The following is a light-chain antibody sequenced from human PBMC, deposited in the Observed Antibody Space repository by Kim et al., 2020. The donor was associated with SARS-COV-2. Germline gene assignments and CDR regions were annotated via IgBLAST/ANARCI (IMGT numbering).Light chain of an antibody. CDR2: GAS. J-gene: IGKJ2*01. V-gene: IGKV3-15*01. CDR1: QSVSSN. Sequence: EIVMTQSPATLSVSPGERATLSCRASQSVSSNLAWYQQKPGQTPRLLIYGASSRATGTSARFSGSGSGTEFTLTISSLQSEDFAIYYCQEYNKWPPAYTFGQGTKLEI. CDR3: QEYNKWPPAYT.